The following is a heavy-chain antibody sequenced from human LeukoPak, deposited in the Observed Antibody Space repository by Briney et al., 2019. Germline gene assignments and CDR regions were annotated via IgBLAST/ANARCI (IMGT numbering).Heavy chain of an antibody. CDR1: GFTVSSNY. CDR3: ARDRFDFWSGLDYYYGMDV. Sequence: GGPLRLSCAPSGFTVSSNYMSWVRQAPGKGLEWVSVIYSGGSTYYADSVKGRFTISRDNSKNTLYLQMNSLRAEDTAVYYCARDRFDFWSGLDYYYGMDVWGQGTTVTVSS. V-gene: IGHV3-53*01. J-gene: IGHJ6*02. D-gene: IGHD3-3*01. CDR2: IYSGGST.